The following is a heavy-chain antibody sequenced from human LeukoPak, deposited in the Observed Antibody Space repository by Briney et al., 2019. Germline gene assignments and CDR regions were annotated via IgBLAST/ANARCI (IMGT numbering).Heavy chain of an antibody. V-gene: IGHV1-2*02. J-gene: IGHJ4*02. D-gene: IGHD6-19*01. Sequence: ASVKVSCKASGYTFTSYYMHWVRQAPGQGLEWMGWINPNSGGTSYAQKFQGRVTMTRDTSISTAYVELSRLRSDDTAVYYCASTLEYSSGLGHWGQGTLVTVFS. CDR3: ASTLEYSSGLGH. CDR2: INPNSGGT. CDR1: GYTFTSYY.